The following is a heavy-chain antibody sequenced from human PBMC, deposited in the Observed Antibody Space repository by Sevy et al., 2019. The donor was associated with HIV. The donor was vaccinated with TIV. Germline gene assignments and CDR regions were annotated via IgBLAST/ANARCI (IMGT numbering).Heavy chain of an antibody. CDR2: IKQDGSEK. CDR3: ARVQTPYYDFWSGYSAYYYYGMDV. CDR1: GFTFSSYW. J-gene: IGHJ6*02. D-gene: IGHD3-3*01. V-gene: IGHV3-7*01. Sequence: GGSLRLSCVASGFTFSSYWMSWVRQAPGKGLEWVANIKQDGSEKYYVDSVKGRFTISRDNAKNSLYLQMNSLRAEDTAVYYCARVQTPYYDFWSGYSAYYYYGMDVWGQGTTVTVSS.